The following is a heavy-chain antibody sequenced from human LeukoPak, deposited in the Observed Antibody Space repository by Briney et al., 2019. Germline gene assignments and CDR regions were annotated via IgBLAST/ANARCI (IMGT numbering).Heavy chain of an antibody. D-gene: IGHD3-22*01. CDR2: ISRDGTNE. CDR1: GFTFSMYP. Sequence: EGSLRLSCAASGFTFSMYPIHWIRQAPGKGLAWVAVISRDGTNEYYTDSVKGRFTISRDNSKNTLYLQMNSLRVEDTAVYYCASGPQYYYDTNGWWGQGTLVTVSS. J-gene: IGHJ4*02. CDR3: ASGPQYYYDTNGW. V-gene: IGHV3-30-3*01.